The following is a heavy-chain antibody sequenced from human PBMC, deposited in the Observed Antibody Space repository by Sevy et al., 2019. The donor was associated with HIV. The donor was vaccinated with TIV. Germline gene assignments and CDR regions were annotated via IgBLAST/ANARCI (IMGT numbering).Heavy chain of an antibody. Sequence: GGSLRLSCAASGFTFSSYSMNWVRQAPGKGLEWVSSISSSSSYIYYADSVKGRFTISRDNAKKSLYLQMNSLRAEDTAVYYCARGQNYYGSGSYYNGQFDYWGQGTLVTVSS. CDR3: ARGQNYYGSGSYYNGQFDY. V-gene: IGHV3-21*01. D-gene: IGHD3-10*01. CDR2: ISSSSSYI. CDR1: GFTFSSYS. J-gene: IGHJ4*02.